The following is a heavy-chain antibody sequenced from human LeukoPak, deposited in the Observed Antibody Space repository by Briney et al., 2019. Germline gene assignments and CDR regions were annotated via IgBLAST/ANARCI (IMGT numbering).Heavy chain of an antibody. V-gene: IGHV4-38-2*02. CDR2: IYHSGST. Sequence: SETLSLTCTVSGYSISSGYYWGWIRQPPGKGPEWIRTIYHSGSTYYNPSLKSRVTISVDTSKNQFSRKLTPVTAADTAVYYCARVRGYCSSTICYRYYFDYWGQGTLVTVSS. CDR3: ARVRGYCSSTICYRYYFDY. CDR1: GYSISSGYY. D-gene: IGHD2-2*01. J-gene: IGHJ4*02.